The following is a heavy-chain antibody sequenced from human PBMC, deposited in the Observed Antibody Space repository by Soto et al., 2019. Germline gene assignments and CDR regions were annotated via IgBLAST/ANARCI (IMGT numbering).Heavy chain of an antibody. J-gene: IGHJ5*02. CDR3: ARHEVSYDFWSGGFRFDP. CDR1: GGSISSSSYY. D-gene: IGHD3-3*01. V-gene: IGHV4-39*01. Sequence: QLQLQESGPGLVKPSETLSLTCTVSGGSISSSSYYWGWIRQPPGKGLEWIGSIYYSGSTYYNPSLKSRVTISVDTSKNQFSLKLSSVTAADTAVYYCARHEVSYDFWSGGFRFDPWGQGTLVTVSS. CDR2: IYYSGST.